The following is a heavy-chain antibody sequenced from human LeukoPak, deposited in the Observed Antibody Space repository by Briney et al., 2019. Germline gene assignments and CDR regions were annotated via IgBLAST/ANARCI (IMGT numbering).Heavy chain of an antibody. D-gene: IGHD6-19*01. CDR3: AKFRPITSVAGTIFHY. Sequence: GGSLRLSCAASGFTFTNYAMSWVRQAPGKGLEWVSAISGNGGSTYYADSVKGRFTISRDNSKNTLYLQMNPLRAEDTAVYYCAKFRPITSVAGTIFHYWGQGALVTVSS. V-gene: IGHV3-23*01. CDR2: ISGNGGST. CDR1: GFTFTNYA. J-gene: IGHJ4*02.